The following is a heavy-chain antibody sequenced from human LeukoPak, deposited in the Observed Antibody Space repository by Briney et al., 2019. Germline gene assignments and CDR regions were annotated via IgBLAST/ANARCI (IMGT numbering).Heavy chain of an antibody. Sequence: SETLSLTCTVSGGSISSYYWAWIRQPPGKGLEWIGYIYYSGSTNYNPSLKSRVTISVDTSKNQFSLKLSSVTAADTAVYYCARAVNYDFWSGYLPPFFDYWGQGTLVTVSS. V-gene: IGHV4-59*08. CDR1: GGSISSYY. CDR2: IYYSGST. J-gene: IGHJ4*02. D-gene: IGHD3-3*01. CDR3: ARAVNYDFWSGYLPPFFDY.